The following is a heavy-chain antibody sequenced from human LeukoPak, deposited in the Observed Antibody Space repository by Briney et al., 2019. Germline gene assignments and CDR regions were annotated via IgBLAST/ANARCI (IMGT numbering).Heavy chain of an antibody. Sequence: SQTLSLTCTVSGGSISSGSYYWSWIRQPAGKGLEWIGRIYTSGSTNYNPSLESRVTISVDTSKNQFSLKLSSVTAADTAVYYCARDPGYSDAKSEYYFDYWGQGTLVTVSS. D-gene: IGHD2-2*03. J-gene: IGHJ4*02. CDR3: ARDPGYSDAKSEYYFDY. V-gene: IGHV4-61*02. CDR1: GGSISSGSYY. CDR2: IYTSGST.